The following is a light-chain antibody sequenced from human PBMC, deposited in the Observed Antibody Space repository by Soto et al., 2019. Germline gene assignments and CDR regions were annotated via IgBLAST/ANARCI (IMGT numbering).Light chain of an antibody. J-gene: IGKJ1*01. CDR3: QQSYITPVT. V-gene: IGKV3-15*01. Sequence: DTVRTQSPATLSVSPGDRATLSCRASQSVSSNLVWYQQKPGQAPRLLIYGASTRVTGIPARFSGSGSGTDFTLTIRSMQPEEFATYYCQQSYITPVTFGQGTKVDI. CDR2: GAS. CDR1: QSVSSN.